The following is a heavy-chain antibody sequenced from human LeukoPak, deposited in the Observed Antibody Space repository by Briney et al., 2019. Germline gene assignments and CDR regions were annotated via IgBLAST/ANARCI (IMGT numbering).Heavy chain of an antibody. Sequence: PGGSLRLSCAASGFTFSSYEMNWVRQAPGKGLEWVSYISSSGTTRYYADSVKGRFTISVDNAKNSLYLQMNSLRAEDTAVYYCARGPYSSGSSADYWGQGTLVTVSS. CDR2: ISSSGTTR. CDR1: GFTFSSYE. V-gene: IGHV3-48*03. CDR3: ARGPYSSGSSADY. D-gene: IGHD6-19*01. J-gene: IGHJ4*02.